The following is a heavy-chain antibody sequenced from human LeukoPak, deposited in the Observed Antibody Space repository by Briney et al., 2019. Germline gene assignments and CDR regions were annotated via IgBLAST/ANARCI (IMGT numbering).Heavy chain of an antibody. J-gene: IGHJ3*02. Sequence: PGGSLRLSCAASGFTFSDYYMSWIRQAPGKGREGVSYISSSGSTIYYADSVKGRFTISRDNAKTSLCLQMNSLRAEDTAVYYCARERSYDSASFGAFDIWGQGTMVTVSS. D-gene: IGHD3-22*01. CDR2: ISSSGSTI. CDR3: ARERSYDSASFGAFDI. CDR1: GFTFSDYY. V-gene: IGHV3-11*04.